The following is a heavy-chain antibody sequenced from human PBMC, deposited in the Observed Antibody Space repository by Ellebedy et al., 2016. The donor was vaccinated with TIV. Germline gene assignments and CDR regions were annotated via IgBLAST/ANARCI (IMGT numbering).Heavy chain of an antibody. Sequence: GESLKISCAASGFTFSSYGMHWVRQAPGKGLEWVAVIWYDGSNKYYADSVKGRFTISRDNSKNTLYLQMNSLRAEDTALYYCARVAGSIMEMYYFDYWGQGTLVTVSS. CDR1: GFTFSSYG. V-gene: IGHV3-33*01. J-gene: IGHJ4*02. D-gene: IGHD2-8*01. CDR3: ARVAGSIMEMYYFDY. CDR2: IWYDGSNK.